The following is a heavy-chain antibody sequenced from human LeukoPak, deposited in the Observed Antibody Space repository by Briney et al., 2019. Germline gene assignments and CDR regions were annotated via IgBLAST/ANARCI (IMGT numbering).Heavy chain of an antibody. D-gene: IGHD7-27*01. CDR3: AKGINWGYYFDY. CDR1: GFTFSSYG. CDR2: IQYDGSNK. J-gene: IGHJ4*02. Sequence: GGSLRLSCAASGFTFSSYGMHWVRQAPGKGLEWVTFIQYDGSNKYCADSVKGRFTISRDNSKNTLFLQMNSLRAEDTAVYYCAKGINWGYYFDYWGQGTLVTVSS. V-gene: IGHV3-30*02.